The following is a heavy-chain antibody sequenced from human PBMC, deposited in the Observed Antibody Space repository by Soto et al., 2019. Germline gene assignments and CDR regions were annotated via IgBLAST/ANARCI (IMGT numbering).Heavy chain of an antibody. Sequence: GGTLRLSCAASGFTFSNAWINWVRQAPGKGLEWVGRVKSKNDGGTTDFAAPVKGRFAISRDDSKNMVYLEMNSLQTEDTAIYYCTTDSYITSIIVRFDYWGHGTLVTVSS. CDR1: GFTFSNAW. J-gene: IGHJ4*01. CDR3: TTDSYITSIIVRFDY. D-gene: IGHD3-22*01. CDR2: VKSKNDGGTT. V-gene: IGHV3-15*07.